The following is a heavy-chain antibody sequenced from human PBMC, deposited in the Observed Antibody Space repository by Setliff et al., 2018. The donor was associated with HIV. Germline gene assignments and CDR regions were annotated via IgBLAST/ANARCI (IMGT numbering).Heavy chain of an antibody. Sequence: GASVKVSCKASGYTFTSYGISWVRQAPGQGLEWMGWISAYNGDTNYAQKLQGRATMTTDTSTSTAYMGLRSLRSDDTAVYYCARRGHEVYGYYYYYYYMDVWGKGTTVTVSS. CDR1: GYTFTSYG. J-gene: IGHJ6*03. V-gene: IGHV1-18*01. CDR3: ARRGHEVYGYYYYYYYMDV. CDR2: ISAYNGDT. D-gene: IGHD2-8*01.